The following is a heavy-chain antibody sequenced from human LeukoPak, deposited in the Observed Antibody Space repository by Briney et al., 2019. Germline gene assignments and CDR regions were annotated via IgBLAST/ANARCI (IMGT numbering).Heavy chain of an antibody. V-gene: IGHV3-23*01. CDR3: AKGPEASRGSGWYFLDS. Sequence: GGSLRLSCVASGFTFSNHSMNWVRLAPGKGLEWVSTFNTSGARTYYGDSVKGRFSMSRDDAASTLFLQMNSLRPEDTAVYYCAKGPEASRGSGWYFLDSGGQGILVTVSS. J-gene: IGHJ4*02. CDR1: GFTFSNHS. D-gene: IGHD6-19*01. CDR2: FNTSGART.